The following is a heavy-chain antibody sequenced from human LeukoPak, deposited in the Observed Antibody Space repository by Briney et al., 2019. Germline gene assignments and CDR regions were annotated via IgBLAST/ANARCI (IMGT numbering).Heavy chain of an antibody. Sequence: SETLSLTCTVSGGSISRYYWSWIRQPPGKGLGWIGYIYYSGSTNYNPSLKSRVTISVDTSKNQFSLKLSSVTAADTAVYYCARVAARSGEAFDYWGQGTLVTVSS. D-gene: IGHD6-6*01. CDR1: GGSISRYY. CDR2: IYYSGST. CDR3: ARVAARSGEAFDY. V-gene: IGHV4-59*12. J-gene: IGHJ4*02.